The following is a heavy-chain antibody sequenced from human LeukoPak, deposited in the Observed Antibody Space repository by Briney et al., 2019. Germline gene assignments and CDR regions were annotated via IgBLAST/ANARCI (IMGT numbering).Heavy chain of an antibody. V-gene: IGHV3-33*01. CDR1: GFTFSSYG. Sequence: GGSLRLSCAASGFTFSSYGMHWVRQAPGKGLEWVAVIWYGGSNKYYADSVKGRFTIPRDNSKNTLYLQMNSLRAEDTAVYYCARDRSGYFDYWGQGTLVTVSS. CDR2: IWYGGSNK. D-gene: IGHD3-10*01. CDR3: ARDRSGYFDY. J-gene: IGHJ4*02.